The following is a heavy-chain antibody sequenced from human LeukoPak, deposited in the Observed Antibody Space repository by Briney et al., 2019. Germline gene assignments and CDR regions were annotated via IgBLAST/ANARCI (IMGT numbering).Heavy chain of an antibody. CDR2: IYESGST. CDR3: ARGAWATRLGS. V-gene: IGHV4-34*01. J-gene: IGHJ4*02. CDR1: GESLNSYY. D-gene: IGHD2-15*01. Sequence: SETLSLTCAVYGESLNSYYWSWIRQPPGKGLEWIGEIYESGSTEYNPSLKSRVTISMVPSKQQFSLSMTSVTAADTAVYYCARGAWATRLGSWGLGTPVIVSS.